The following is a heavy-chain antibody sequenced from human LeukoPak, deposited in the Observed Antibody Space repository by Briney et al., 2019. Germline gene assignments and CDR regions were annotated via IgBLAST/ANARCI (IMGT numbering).Heavy chain of an antibody. CDR3: ARSGTLTGYLY. CDR1: GGSLSSYY. CDR2: IYYSGST. Sequence: PSETLSLTCTVSGGSLSSYYWTWIRQPPGKGLEWIGYIYYSGSTNYNPSLKSRVTMSVDTSKNQFSLKLNSVTAADTAVYYCARSGTLTGYLYWGQGAVVTVSS. V-gene: IGHV4-59*01. J-gene: IGHJ4*02. D-gene: IGHD3-9*01.